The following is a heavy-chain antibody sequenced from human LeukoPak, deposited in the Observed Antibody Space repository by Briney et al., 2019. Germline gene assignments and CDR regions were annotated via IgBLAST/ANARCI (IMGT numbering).Heavy chain of an antibody. D-gene: IGHD3-3*01. V-gene: IGHV3-30-3*01. CDR2: MASEGSNI. J-gene: IGHJ4*02. Sequence: GGSLRLSCAASGFIFSNYAMHWVRQAPGKGLEWVAVMASEGSNIYYAGSVTGRFTISRDNPTDTLYLQMNSLTAEDTALYYCARATDRSYDDFWSGYFSSFDYWGQGTLVTVSS. CDR1: GFIFSNYA. CDR3: ARATDRSYDDFWSGYFSSFDY.